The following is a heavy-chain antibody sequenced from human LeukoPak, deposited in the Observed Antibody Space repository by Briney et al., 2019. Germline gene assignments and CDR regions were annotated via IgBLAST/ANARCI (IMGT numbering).Heavy chain of an antibody. D-gene: IGHD3-10*01. V-gene: IGHV1-69*04. CDR2: IIPILGIA. CDR3: ARVEYGSGSYYKGDY. Sequence: GASVKVSCKASGGTFSSYAISWVRQAPGQGLEWMGRIIPILGIANYAQKFQGRVTITADKSTSTAYMELSSLRSEDTAVYYCARVEYGSGSYYKGDYWGQGTLVTVSS. CDR1: GGTFSSYA. J-gene: IGHJ4*02.